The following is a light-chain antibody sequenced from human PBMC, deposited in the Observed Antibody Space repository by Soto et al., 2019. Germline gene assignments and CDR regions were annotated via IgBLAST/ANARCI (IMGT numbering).Light chain of an antibody. Sequence: EIVLTQSPGSLSLSPGEGATLFCRASQSVSSNFFAWYQQKPGQAPRLLINGASTRATGIPDRFSGSGSGTDFTLTISRLEPEDFAVYYCQQYCSSVTFGQGTKVEIK. V-gene: IGKV3-20*01. CDR3: QQYCSSVT. J-gene: IGKJ1*01. CDR1: QSVSSNF. CDR2: GAS.